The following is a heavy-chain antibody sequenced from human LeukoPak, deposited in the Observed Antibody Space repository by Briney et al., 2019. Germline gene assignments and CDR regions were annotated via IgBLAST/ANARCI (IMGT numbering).Heavy chain of an antibody. J-gene: IGHJ4*02. CDR1: GGSFSGYY. CDR3: ARASGSYDAGADY. V-gene: IGHV4-34*01. CDR2: INHSGST. Sequence: SETLSLTCAVYGGSFSGYYWSWIRQPPGKGLEWIGEINHSGSTNYNPSLKSRVTISVDTSKNQFSLKLSPVTAADTAVYYCARASGSYDAGADYWGQGTLVTVSS. D-gene: IGHD3-10*01.